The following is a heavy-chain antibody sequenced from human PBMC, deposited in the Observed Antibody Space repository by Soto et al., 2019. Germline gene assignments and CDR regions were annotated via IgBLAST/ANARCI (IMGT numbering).Heavy chain of an antibody. CDR2: VSGSGDST. Sequence: EVQLLESGGGLAQPGGPLRLPCAAFAFTFSTYPRSWVPQAPGKGLEWVSAVSGSGDSTYYADSVKGRFTISRDNSKNTLYLQMNSLRAEDTAVYYCAKGRASDCPGCTQDYWGQGTLVTVSS. J-gene: IGHJ4*02. D-gene: IGHD2-21*02. CDR3: AKGRASDCPGCTQDY. V-gene: IGHV3-23*01. CDR1: AFTFSTYP.